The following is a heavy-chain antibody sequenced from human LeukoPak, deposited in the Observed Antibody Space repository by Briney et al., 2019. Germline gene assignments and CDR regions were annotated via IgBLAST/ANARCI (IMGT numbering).Heavy chain of an antibody. Sequence: GGSLRLSCAASGFTFSSNYMSWVRQAPGKGLEWVSVIYSGGGTYYADSVKGRFTISRDNSKNTLYLQMNSLRAEDTAVYYCARDGDGYNPTLFDYWGQGTLVTVSS. CDR1: GFTFSSNY. CDR2: IYSGGGT. V-gene: IGHV3-53*01. J-gene: IGHJ4*02. D-gene: IGHD5-24*01. CDR3: ARDGDGYNPTLFDY.